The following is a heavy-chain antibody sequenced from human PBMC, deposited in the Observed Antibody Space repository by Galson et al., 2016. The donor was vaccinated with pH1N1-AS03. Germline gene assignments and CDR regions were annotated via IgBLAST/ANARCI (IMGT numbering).Heavy chain of an antibody. CDR1: GGPFRSYA. V-gene: IGHV1-69*13. J-gene: IGHJ3*02. CDR3: ARAPMYYFGLRAALDI. Sequence: SVKVSCKASGGPFRSYAISWVRQAPGQGLEWMGGIMPIFGTANYAQKFQGRVTVTADESTTTAYMELSSLRSEDTAVYYCARAPMYYFGLRAALDIWGQGTMVTVSS. CDR2: IMPIFGTA. D-gene: IGHD3-10*01.